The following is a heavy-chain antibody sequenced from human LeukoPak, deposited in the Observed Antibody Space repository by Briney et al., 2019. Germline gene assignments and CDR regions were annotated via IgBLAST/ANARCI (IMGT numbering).Heavy chain of an antibody. J-gene: IGHJ2*01. D-gene: IGHD3-3*01. CDR1: GGTFSSYA. CDR2: IIPIFSTA. CDR3: ASGPDYDFWSGYGGL. V-gene: IGHV1-69*01. Sequence: ASVKVSCKASGGTFSSYAISWVRQAPGQGLEWMGGIIPIFSTANYAQKFQGRVTITADESTSTAYMELSSLRSEDTAVYYCASGPDYDFWSGYGGLWGRGTLVTVSS.